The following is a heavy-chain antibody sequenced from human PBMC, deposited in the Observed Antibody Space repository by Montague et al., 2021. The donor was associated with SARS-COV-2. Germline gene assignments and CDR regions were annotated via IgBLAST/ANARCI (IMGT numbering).Heavy chain of an antibody. CDR1: GGFMSDHY. V-gene: IGHV4-59*11. Sequence: SETLSLTCTVSGGFMSDHYWAWIRQPPGKGLEWFAYIYYSGGINSNASXXSRVSMSVDTSENQFSLKLTSVTAADTAVYYCARAVSVRRAVNWFDPWGQGTLVTVSS. D-gene: IGHD3-10*01. CDR2: IYYSGGI. J-gene: IGHJ5*02. CDR3: ARAVSVRRAVNWFDP.